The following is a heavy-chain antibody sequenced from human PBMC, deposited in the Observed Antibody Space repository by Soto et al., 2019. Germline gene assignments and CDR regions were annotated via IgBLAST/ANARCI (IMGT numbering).Heavy chain of an antibody. Sequence: EVQLLESGGGLVQPGGSLRLSCAASGFLLSSYAMTWVRQAPGKTLEWVSTIGSSGTSTFYADSVKGRFTISRDESKNTVYLQMNNLRADDTAVYYCAKGKYSGSWYFDSWGQGTRVTVSS. CDR3: AKGKYSGSWYFDS. CDR2: IGSSGTST. V-gene: IGHV3-23*01. J-gene: IGHJ4*02. CDR1: GFLLSSYA. D-gene: IGHD1-26*01.